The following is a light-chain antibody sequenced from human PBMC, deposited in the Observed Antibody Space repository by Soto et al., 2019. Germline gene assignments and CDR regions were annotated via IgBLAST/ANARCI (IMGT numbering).Light chain of an antibody. V-gene: IGKV2-28*01. Sequence: EIDMPQSPLSLPVTPGEPASISCRTSQSLSHRNGKTYLDWYLQKPGQSPHLLIYLGSNRASGVPDRFTGSGSGTDFTLKISRVEAEDVGVYYCMQALQSPRTFGQGTKLEIK. J-gene: IGKJ2*01. CDR2: LGS. CDR3: MQALQSPRT. CDR1: QSLSHRNGKTY.